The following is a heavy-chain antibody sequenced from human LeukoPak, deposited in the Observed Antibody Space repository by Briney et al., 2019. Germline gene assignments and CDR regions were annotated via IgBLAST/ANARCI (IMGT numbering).Heavy chain of an antibody. D-gene: IGHD5-24*01. Sequence: GGSLRLSCAASGFTFSSYGMHWVRQAPGKGLVWVSGIDTAGSATRYADSVKGRFTISRDSAKNTLFLQINSLRAEDTAVYYCARTGGWLSNFDFWGQGSLVTVSS. J-gene: IGHJ4*02. CDR1: GFTFSSYG. V-gene: IGHV3-74*01. CDR3: ARTGGWLSNFDF. CDR2: IDTAGSAT.